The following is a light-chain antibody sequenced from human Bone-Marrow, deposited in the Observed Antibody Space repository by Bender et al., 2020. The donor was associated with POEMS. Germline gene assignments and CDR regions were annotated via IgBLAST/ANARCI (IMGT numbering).Light chain of an antibody. Sequence: QSALSQPASVSGSPGQSITLSCTGTNDNVGSGNLVSWYQQHPGKAPKLIIYGGDERPPGVSNRFSGSKSGNTASLTISGLQADDEADYYCFSYARRTTWVFGGGTRLTVL. CDR3: FSYARRTTWV. CDR2: GGD. CDR1: NDNVGSGNL. J-gene: IGLJ3*02. V-gene: IGLV2-23*01.